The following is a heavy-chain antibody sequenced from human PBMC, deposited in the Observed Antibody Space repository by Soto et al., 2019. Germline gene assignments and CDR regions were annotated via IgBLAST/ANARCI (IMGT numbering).Heavy chain of an antibody. J-gene: IGHJ6*04. CDR3: VRKMGV. V-gene: IGHV3-7*01. CDR2: IKEDGSEK. CDR1: GFTFSSYW. Sequence: GGSLRLSCAASGFTFSSYWMHWVRQAPGKGLEWVANIKEDGSEKYYGDSVKGRFTISRDNAKNSLFLQMNSLRAEDTAVYYCVRKMGVWGKGTTVTVSS.